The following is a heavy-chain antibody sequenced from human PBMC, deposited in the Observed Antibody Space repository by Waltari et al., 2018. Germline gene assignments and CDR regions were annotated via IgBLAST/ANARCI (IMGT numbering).Heavy chain of an antibody. V-gene: IGHV3-30-3*01. CDR3: ARESIHCGGDCAPFDY. D-gene: IGHD2-21*01. J-gene: IGHJ4*02. Sequence: QVKLVESGGGVVQPGRSMRLSCAASGFTFSSFAMPCVRQAHGKGLEWLAVISYDGSNKYYADSVKGRFTISRDNSKNTLYLQMNSLRAEDTAVYYCARESIHCGGDCAPFDYWGQGTLVTVSS. CDR1: GFTFSSFA. CDR2: ISYDGSNK.